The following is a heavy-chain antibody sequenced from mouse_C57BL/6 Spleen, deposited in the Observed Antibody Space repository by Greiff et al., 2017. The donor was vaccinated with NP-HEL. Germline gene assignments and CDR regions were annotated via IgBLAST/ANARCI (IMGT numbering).Heavy chain of an antibody. CDR3: AKGSSSHWYFDV. D-gene: IGHD1-1*01. J-gene: IGHJ1*03. CDR2: INPSSGYT. Sequence: QVQLKQSGAELAKPGASVKLSCKASGYTFTSYWMHWVKQRPGQGLEWIGYINPSSGYTKYNQKFKDKATLTADKSSSTAYMQLSSLTYEDSAVYYCAKGSSSHWYFDVWGTGTTVTVSS. V-gene: IGHV1-7*01. CDR1: GYTFTSYW.